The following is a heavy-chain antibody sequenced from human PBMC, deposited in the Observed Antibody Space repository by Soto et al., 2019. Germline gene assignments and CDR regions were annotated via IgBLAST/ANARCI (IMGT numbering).Heavy chain of an antibody. Sequence: GGSLILSCAASGFMFSNHGMHWVRQAPGKGLEWVAVIWSDGNNRYYADSVKGRFTISRDNSKNTLYLQMNSLRAEDTAVYYCVRGDNWNDEASDYWGQGTLVTVSS. CDR1: GFMFSNHG. D-gene: IGHD1-1*01. CDR3: VRGDNWNDEASDY. V-gene: IGHV3-33*01. CDR2: IWSDGNNR. J-gene: IGHJ4*02.